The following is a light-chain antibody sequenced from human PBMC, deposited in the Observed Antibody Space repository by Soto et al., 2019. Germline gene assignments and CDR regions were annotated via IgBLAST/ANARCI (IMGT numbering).Light chain of an antibody. V-gene: IGKV1-39*01. CDR1: QSVRTY. Sequence: DIQMTQSPSSLSTSVGDRVTITCRASQSVRTYLNWYQQKPGKPPKLLISGSSRLQGGVTSRFSGSGSGTDFTLIISSLQPEDVATYYCQQGYSSPHAFGQGTKVDIK. J-gene: IGKJ2*01. CDR3: QQGYSSPHA. CDR2: GSS.